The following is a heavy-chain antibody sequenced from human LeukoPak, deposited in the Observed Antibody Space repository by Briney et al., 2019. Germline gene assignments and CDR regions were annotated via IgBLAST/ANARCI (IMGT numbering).Heavy chain of an antibody. CDR2: IKSKTDGGTT. J-gene: IGHJ4*02. CDR3: IPAQGHSSSWYMRYFDY. D-gene: IGHD6-13*01. Sequence: GGSLRLSCAASGFTFSNAWMSWVRRAPGKGLEWVGRIKSKTDGGTTDYAAPVKGRFTISRDDSKNTLYLQMNSLKTEDTAVYYCIPAQGHSSSWYMRYFDYWGQGTLVTVSS. V-gene: IGHV3-15*01. CDR1: GFTFSNAW.